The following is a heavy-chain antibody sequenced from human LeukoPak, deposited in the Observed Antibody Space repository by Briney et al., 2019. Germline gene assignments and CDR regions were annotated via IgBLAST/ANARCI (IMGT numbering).Heavy chain of an antibody. Sequence: SVKVSCKASGGTFSSYAISWVRQAPGQGLEWMGGIIPIFGTANYAQKFQGRVTITADESTSTAYMELSSLRSEDTAVYYCARPIGYYGSGTLQFQHWGQGTLVTVSS. V-gene: IGHV1-69*13. J-gene: IGHJ1*01. CDR1: GGTFSSYA. CDR2: IIPIFGTA. D-gene: IGHD3-10*01. CDR3: ARPIGYYGSGTLQFQH.